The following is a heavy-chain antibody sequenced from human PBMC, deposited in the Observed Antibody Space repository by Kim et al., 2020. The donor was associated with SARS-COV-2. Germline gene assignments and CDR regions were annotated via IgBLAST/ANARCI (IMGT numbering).Heavy chain of an antibody. CDR1: GFTFGDYA. Sequence: GGSLRLSCAASGFTFGDYAMHWVRQAPGKGLEWVSGISWNSGSIGYADSVKGRFTISRDNAKNSLYLQMNSLRAEDTALYYCAVEIAAPGSFDIWGQGTMVTVSS. J-gene: IGHJ3*02. V-gene: IGHV3-9*01. CDR2: ISWNSGSI. CDR3: AVEIAAPGSFDI. D-gene: IGHD6-6*01.